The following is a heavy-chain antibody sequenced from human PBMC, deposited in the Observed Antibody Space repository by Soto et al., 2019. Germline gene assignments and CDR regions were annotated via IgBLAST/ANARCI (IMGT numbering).Heavy chain of an antibody. D-gene: IGHD3-10*01. CDR3: ARDRMEGSGSRDALDI. J-gene: IGHJ3*02. V-gene: IGHV3-74*01. CDR1: GFTFSSYW. CDR2: LNSDGSST. Sequence: EVQLVESGGGLVQPGGSLRLSCAASGFTFSSYWMHWVRQAPGKGLVWVSRLNSDGSSTSYADSVKGRFTISRDNAKNTLYLHMNSLRAEDTAVYYCARDRMEGSGSRDALDIWGQGTMVTVSS.